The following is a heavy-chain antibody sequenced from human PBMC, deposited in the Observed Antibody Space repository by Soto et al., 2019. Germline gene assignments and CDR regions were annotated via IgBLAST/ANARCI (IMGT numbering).Heavy chain of an antibody. D-gene: IGHD3-3*01. CDR3: AKGMELDYDFWSGYYPYAFDI. CDR1: GFTFSSYA. Sequence: PGGSLRLSCAASGFTFSSYAISWVRQAPGKGLEWVSAISGSGGSTYYADSVKGRFTISRDNSKNTLYLQMNSLRAEDTAVYYCAKGMELDYDFWSGYYPYAFDIWGQGTMVTVSS. J-gene: IGHJ3*02. V-gene: IGHV3-23*01. CDR2: ISGSGGST.